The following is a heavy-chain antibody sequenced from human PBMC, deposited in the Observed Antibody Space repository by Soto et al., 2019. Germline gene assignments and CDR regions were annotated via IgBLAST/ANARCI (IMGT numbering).Heavy chain of an antibody. Sequence: QVKLQESGPGLVKPSGTLSLTCAVSGGSISSSNWWSWVRQPPGKGLEWIGEIYHSGNTNYNPSLKSRVTMAVDKSRNQFSLKLSYVTAADTAVYYCARRWGEGRVDYWGQGTLVTVSS. CDR2: IYHSGNT. J-gene: IGHJ4*02. CDR1: GGSISSSNW. CDR3: ARRWGEGRVDY. V-gene: IGHV4-4*02. D-gene: IGHD3-10*01.